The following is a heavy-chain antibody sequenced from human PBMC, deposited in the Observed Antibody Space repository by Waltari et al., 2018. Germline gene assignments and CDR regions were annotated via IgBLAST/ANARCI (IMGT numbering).Heavy chain of an antibody. J-gene: IGHJ4*02. Sequence: QVQLVQSGAEVKKPGSSVKVSCKASGGTFSSYAISWVRQAMGQGLEWMGRIIPIFGTANYAQKFQGRVTITADKSTSTAYMELSSLRAEDTAVYYCARGAGYYYDSSGYDYWGQGTLVTVSS. D-gene: IGHD3-22*01. CDR1: GGTFSSYA. V-gene: IGHV1-69*08. CDR3: ARGAGYYYDSSGYDY. CDR2: IIPIFGTA.